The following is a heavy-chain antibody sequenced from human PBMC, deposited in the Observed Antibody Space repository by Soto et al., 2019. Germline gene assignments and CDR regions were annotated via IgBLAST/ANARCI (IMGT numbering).Heavy chain of an antibody. V-gene: IGHV4-39*01. CDR3: ASRYSSGWYWFDP. D-gene: IGHD6-19*01. CDR2: IYYSGST. J-gene: IGHJ5*02. CDR1: GGSISSSSYY. Sequence: SETLSLTCTVSGGSISSSSYYWGWIRQPPGKGLEWIGSIYYSGSTYYNPSLKSRVTISVDTSKNQFSLKLSSVTAADTAVYYCASRYSSGWYWFDPWGQGTLVTVSS.